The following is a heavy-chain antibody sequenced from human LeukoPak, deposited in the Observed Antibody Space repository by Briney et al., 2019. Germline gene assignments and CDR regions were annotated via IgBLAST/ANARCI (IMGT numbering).Heavy chain of an antibody. CDR1: GFTFSSYA. CDR3: AKVVVAAAAGLTSALDY. D-gene: IGHD6-13*01. CDR2: ISGSGGST. J-gene: IGHJ4*02. V-gene: IGHV3-23*01. Sequence: GGSLRLSCAASGFTFSSYAMSWVRQAPGKGLEWVSAISGSGGSTYYADSVKGRFTISRGNSKNTLYLQMNSLRAEDTAVYYCAKVVVAAAAGLTSALDYWGQGTLVTVSS.